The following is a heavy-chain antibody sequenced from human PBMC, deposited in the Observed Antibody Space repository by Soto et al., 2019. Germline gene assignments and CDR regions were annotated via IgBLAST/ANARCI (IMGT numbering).Heavy chain of an antibody. CDR3: AKNPGYYYDSTGYHFDY. CDR2: VSGSGDST. V-gene: IGHV3-23*01. CDR1: AFTFSSYA. D-gene: IGHD3-22*01. J-gene: IGHJ4*02. Sequence: GGSLRLSCAASAFTFSSYAMSWVRQAPGKGLEWVSAVSGSGDSTYYADSVKGRFTISRDNSKNTLYLQMNSLRAEDTAVYYCAKNPGYYYDSTGYHFDYWGQGTLVTVSS.